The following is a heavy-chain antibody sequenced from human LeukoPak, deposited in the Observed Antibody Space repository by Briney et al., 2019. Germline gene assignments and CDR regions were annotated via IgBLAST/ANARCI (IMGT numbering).Heavy chain of an antibody. D-gene: IGHD2-21*01. V-gene: IGHV1-8*01. CDR3: ARGGHIVVAASKRFAY. CDR2: MNPNSGKT. Sequence: GASVKVSCKASGYTFTRYDINWVRQATGQGLEWMGWMNPNSGKTGYAQKFQGRVTMTRNTSISTVYMELSSLRSEATAVYYCARGGHIVVAASKRFAYWGQGTLVTVSS. CDR1: GYTFTRYD. J-gene: IGHJ4*02.